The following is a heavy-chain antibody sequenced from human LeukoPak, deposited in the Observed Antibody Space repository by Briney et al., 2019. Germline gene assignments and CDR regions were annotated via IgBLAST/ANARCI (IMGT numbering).Heavy chain of an antibody. D-gene: IGHD1-26*01. CDR1: GFTFSSYS. J-gene: IGHJ6*02. CDR2: ISYDGSNK. CDR3: AKLGWWELPLEKDYYYGMDV. V-gene: IGHV3-30*18. Sequence: GGSLRLSCAASGFTFSSYSMHWVRQAPGKGLEWVAVISYDGSNKYYADSVKGRFTISRDNSKNTLYLQMNSLRAEDTAVYYCAKLGWWELPLEKDYYYGMDVWGQGTTVTVSS.